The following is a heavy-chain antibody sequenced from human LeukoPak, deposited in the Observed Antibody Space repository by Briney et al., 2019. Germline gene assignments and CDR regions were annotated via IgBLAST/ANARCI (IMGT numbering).Heavy chain of an antibody. Sequence: QSSETLSLTCAVYGGSFSGYYWSWIRQPPGKGLEWIGEINHSGSTNYNPSLKSRVTISVDTSKNQFSLKLSSVTAADTAVYYCARGPSTTVTQYYFDYWGQGTLVTVSS. V-gene: IGHV4-34*01. CDR2: INHSGST. CDR1: GGSFSGYY. D-gene: IGHD4-17*01. CDR3: ARGPSTTVTQYYFDY. J-gene: IGHJ4*02.